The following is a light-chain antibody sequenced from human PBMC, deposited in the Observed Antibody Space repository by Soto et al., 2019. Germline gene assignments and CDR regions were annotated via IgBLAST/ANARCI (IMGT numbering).Light chain of an antibody. CDR1: QTITTS. V-gene: IGKV1-39*01. CDR2: GAS. J-gene: IGKJ1*01. Sequence: DIQLTRSPSSLSASVGYRLTITCRASQTITTSLNWYQQTPGKAPKVLIFGASNLQSGVPSRFSGSGSGTDFTLTITSLQPEDSATYYCQQSFTTPRTFGQGTRVEIK. CDR3: QQSFTTPRT.